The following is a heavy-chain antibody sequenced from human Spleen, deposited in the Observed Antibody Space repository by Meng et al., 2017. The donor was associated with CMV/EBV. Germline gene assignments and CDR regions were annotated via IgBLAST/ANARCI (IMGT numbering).Heavy chain of an antibody. CDR2: ISTSSITI. CDR1: GFTFSDYY. J-gene: IGHJ4*02. V-gene: IGHV3-11*01. D-gene: IGHD2-2*01. Sequence: GESLKISCTASGFTFSDYYMNWIRQAPGKGLEWISSISTSSITIYYADSAKGRFTISRDNAKNSLFLQMNSLRAEDTAVYYCAREGCSSTSCTTLDYWGQGAQVTVSS. CDR3: AREGCSSTSCTTLDY.